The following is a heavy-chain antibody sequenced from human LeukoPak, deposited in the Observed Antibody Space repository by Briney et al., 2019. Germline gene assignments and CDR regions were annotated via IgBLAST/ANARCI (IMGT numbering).Heavy chain of an antibody. CDR2: IIPIFGTT. Sequence: GASVKVSCTPSVGTFSIHGFSWVRQAPGQGLEWMGGIIPIFGTTNYAQKFQGRVTITTDDSTSTGYMELSSLRSEDTAVYYCARRWPHSSGYYLFDYWGQGTLVTVSS. J-gene: IGHJ4*02. CDR3: ARRWPHSSGYYLFDY. CDR1: VGTFSIHG. D-gene: IGHD3-22*01. V-gene: IGHV1-69*05.